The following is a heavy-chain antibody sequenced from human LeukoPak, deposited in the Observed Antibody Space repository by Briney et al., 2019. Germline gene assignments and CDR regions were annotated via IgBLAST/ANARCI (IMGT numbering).Heavy chain of an antibody. CDR3: ATSPSPYYYDSSGYYYD. V-gene: IGHV1-24*01. D-gene: IGHD3-22*01. J-gene: IGHJ4*02. CDR2: FDPEDGET. CDR1: GYTLTELC. Sequence: ASVKVSCKVSGYTLTELCMHWVRQAPGKGLEWMGGFDPEDGETIYAQKFQGRVTMTEDTSTDTAYMELSSLRSEDTAVYYCATSPSPYYYDSSGYYYDWGQGTLVTVSS.